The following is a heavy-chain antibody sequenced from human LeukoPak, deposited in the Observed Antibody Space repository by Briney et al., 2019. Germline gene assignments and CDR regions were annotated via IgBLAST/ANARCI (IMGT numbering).Heavy chain of an antibody. V-gene: IGHV3-23*01. D-gene: IGHD3-10*01. CDR3: AKATFASGSYRSPFDY. Sequence: GGSLRLSCAASGFTFSSHAMRWVRQAPGKGLEWVSSISASGDSTYYADSVKGRFTISRDNSKNTLFLQMNSLRAEDSAVYYCAKATFASGSYRSPFDYWGQGTLVTVSS. CDR1: GFTFSSHA. J-gene: IGHJ4*02. CDR2: ISASGDST.